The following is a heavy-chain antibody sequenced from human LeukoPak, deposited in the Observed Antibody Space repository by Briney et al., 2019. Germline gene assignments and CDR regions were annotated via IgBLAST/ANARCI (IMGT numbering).Heavy chain of an antibody. D-gene: IGHD3-10*01. Sequence: ASVKVSCKVSGYTFTGYYMHWVRQATGQGLEWMGWMNPNSGNTGYAQKFQGRVTMTRNTSITTAYMELSGLRSEDTAVYYCARDSPARGDPPPHWGQGTLVTVSS. CDR3: ARDSPARGDPPPH. CDR1: GYTFTGYY. J-gene: IGHJ1*01. V-gene: IGHV1-8*02. CDR2: MNPNSGNT.